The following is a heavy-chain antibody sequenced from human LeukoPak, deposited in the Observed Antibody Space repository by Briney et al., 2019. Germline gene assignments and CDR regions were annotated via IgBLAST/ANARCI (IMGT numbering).Heavy chain of an antibody. CDR3: ARTTMVRGTYYMDV. V-gene: IGHV4-61*03. D-gene: IGHD3-10*01. Sequence: SETLSLTRTVSGGSITSNTNYWGWIRQPPGKGLEWIGCIHYSGYTNYNPSLKSRVAISVDTSKNHFSLKLSSVTAADTAVYYCARTTMVRGTYYMDVWGKGTTVTISS. CDR1: GGSITSNTNY. J-gene: IGHJ6*03. CDR2: IHYSGYT.